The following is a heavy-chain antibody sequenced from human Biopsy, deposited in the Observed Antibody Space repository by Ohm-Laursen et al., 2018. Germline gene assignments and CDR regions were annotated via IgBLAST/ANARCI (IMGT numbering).Heavy chain of an antibody. CDR3: ARGSGMLNYGNFKYYHYYGMDV. CDR1: GDSVTKYY. J-gene: IGHJ6*02. Sequence: SGTLSLTCTVSGDSVTKYYWSWIRQPPGKGLEWIGHIYYSGMTNYNPSLQSRVSISVDTSRNQVSLTLSSLAAADTAVYYWARGSGMLNYGNFKYYHYYGMDVWGQGTKVTVSS. D-gene: IGHD4-11*01. V-gene: IGHV4-59*02. CDR2: IYYSGMT.